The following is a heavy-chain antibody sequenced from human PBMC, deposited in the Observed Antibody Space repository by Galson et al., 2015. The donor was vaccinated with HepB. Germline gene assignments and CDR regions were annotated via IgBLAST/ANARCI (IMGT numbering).Heavy chain of an antibody. Sequence: SLRLSCAASGFTFSSYGMHWVRQAPGKGLEWVAVIWYDGSNKYYADSVKGRFTISRDNSKNTLYLQMDSLRAEDTAVYYCARAGYCSSTSCSRGYYYYYMDVWGKGTTVTVSS. CDR1: GFTFSSYG. CDR2: IWYDGSNK. J-gene: IGHJ6*03. V-gene: IGHV3-33*08. CDR3: ARAGYCSSTSCSRGYYYYYMDV. D-gene: IGHD2-2*01.